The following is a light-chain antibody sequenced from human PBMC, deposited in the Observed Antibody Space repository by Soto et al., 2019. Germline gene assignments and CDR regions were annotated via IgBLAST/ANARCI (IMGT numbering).Light chain of an antibody. Sequence: EIVMTQSPATLSVSPGERATLSCRASQSVSSDLAWYHQKPGQAPRLLIYGASTRATGIPARFSGSWSGTEFTLTINSLQSEDFAVYYCPQYNNSPRTFGQGTKVEIK. CDR3: PQYNNSPRT. CDR2: GAS. V-gene: IGKV3-15*01. CDR1: QSVSSD. J-gene: IGKJ1*01.